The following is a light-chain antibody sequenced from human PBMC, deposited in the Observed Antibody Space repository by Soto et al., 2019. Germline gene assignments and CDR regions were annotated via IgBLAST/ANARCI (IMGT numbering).Light chain of an antibody. CDR2: DAS. CDR1: QSVSSY. CDR3: QQRSSLGLT. J-gene: IGKJ4*01. V-gene: IGKV3-11*01. Sequence: EIVLTQSPATLSLSPGERATLSCRASQSVSSYLAWYQQKPGQAPRLLIYDASNRATGIPARFSGSGSGTDFTLTISSLEPEDFAVYYCQQRSSLGLTFGGGTKVDIK.